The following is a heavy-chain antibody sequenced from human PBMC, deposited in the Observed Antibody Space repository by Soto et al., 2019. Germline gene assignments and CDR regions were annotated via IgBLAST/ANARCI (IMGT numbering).Heavy chain of an antibody. D-gene: IGHD1-20*01. V-gene: IGHV4-39*07. CDR2: IYYSGST. J-gene: IGHJ5*02. CDR1: GGSISSTKHY. Sequence: PSETLSLTCTVSGGSISSTKHYWGWIRQPPGKGLEWIGSIYYSGSTYNPSLKSRVTISVDTSKNHFSLKLSSVTTADTAVYYCARLLTPDNWKRRWFDPWGQGTLVTVSS. CDR3: ARLLTPDNWKRRWFDP.